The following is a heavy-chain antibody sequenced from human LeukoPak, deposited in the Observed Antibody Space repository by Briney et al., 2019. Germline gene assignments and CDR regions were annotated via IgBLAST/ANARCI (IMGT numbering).Heavy chain of an antibody. V-gene: IGHV4-34*09. J-gene: IGHJ4*02. CDR1: GGSFSGYD. CDR2: INHSGST. CDR3: ARGGYNSGYFDY. Sequence: SETLSLTCAVYGGSFSGYDWSWIRQPPGKGLEWIGEINHSGSTNYNPSLKSRLTISVDTSKNQFSLKLSSVTAADTAVYYCARGGYNSGYFDYWGQGTLVTVSS. D-gene: IGHD5-24*01.